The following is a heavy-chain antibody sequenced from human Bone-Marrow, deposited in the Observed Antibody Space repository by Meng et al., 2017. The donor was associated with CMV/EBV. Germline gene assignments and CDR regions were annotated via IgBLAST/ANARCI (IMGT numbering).Heavy chain of an antibody. Sequence: GESLKFSCAASGFTFSSYWMHWVRQAPGKGLVWVSRINSDGSSTSYADSVKGRFTISRDNAKNTLYLQMNSLRAEDTAVYYCASGARPFGDYYYYYGMDVWGQGTTVTVSS. J-gene: IGHJ6*02. V-gene: IGHV3-74*01. CDR1: GFTFSSYW. D-gene: IGHD3-10*01. CDR2: INSDGSST. CDR3: ASGARPFGDYYYYYGMDV.